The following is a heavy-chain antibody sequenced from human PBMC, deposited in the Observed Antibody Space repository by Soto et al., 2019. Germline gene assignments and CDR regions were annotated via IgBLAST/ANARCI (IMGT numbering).Heavy chain of an antibody. Sequence: ASVKVSCKASDYTFANYGITWVRQAPGQGLEWMGWISAYNGYINYAQKVEGRVTMTTDTSTSTAYMELGSLRSDDTAVYYRAREVLPYEADPACASDIWGQETVVTISS. J-gene: IGHJ3*02. V-gene: IGHV1-18*01. CDR3: AREVLPYEADPACASDI. D-gene: IGHD5-12*01. CDR2: ISAYNGYI. CDR1: DYTFANYG.